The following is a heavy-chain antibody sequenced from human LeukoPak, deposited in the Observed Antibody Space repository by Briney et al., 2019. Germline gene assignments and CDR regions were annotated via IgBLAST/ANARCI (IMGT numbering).Heavy chain of an antibody. V-gene: IGHV4-59*01. Sequence: SETLSLTCTVSGGSISSYYWSWIRQPPGKGLEWIGYIYYSGSINYNPSLKSRVSISVDTSKNQFSLKLSSVTAADTAVYYCARVSRQQLVPDYWGQGTLVTVSS. D-gene: IGHD6-13*01. CDR1: GGSISSYY. CDR3: ARVSRQQLVPDY. CDR2: IYYSGSI. J-gene: IGHJ4*02.